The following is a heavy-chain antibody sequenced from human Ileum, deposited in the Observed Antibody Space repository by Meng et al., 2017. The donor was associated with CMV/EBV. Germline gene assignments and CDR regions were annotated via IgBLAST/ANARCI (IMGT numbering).Heavy chain of an antibody. CDR2: INQDGDSQ. J-gene: IGHJ3*02. CDR3: AKYDYNTRGGAFDI. CDR1: GFTFSTYW. Sequence: GGSLRLSCAASGFTFSTYWMTWVRRAPGKGLEWVPNINQDGDSQSYVDSVKGRFTISRDNTKSSLYLQMNSLKAEDTAVYYCAKYDYNTRGGAFDIWGQGTMVTVSS. V-gene: IGHV3-7*01. D-gene: IGHD2/OR15-2a*01.